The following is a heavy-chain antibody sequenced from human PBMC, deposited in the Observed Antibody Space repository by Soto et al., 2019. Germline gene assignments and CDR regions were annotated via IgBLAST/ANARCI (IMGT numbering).Heavy chain of an antibody. V-gene: IGHV1-46*03. CDR3: AREGYYYDSSGLSAFDI. J-gene: IGHJ3*02. CDR2: INPSGGST. Sequence: ASVKVSCKASGYPFTSYYMHWVRQAPGQGLEWMGIINPSGGSTSYAQKFQGRVTMTRDTSTGTVYMELSSLRSEETAVYYCAREGYYYDSSGLSAFDIWGQGTMVTVSS. D-gene: IGHD3-22*01. CDR1: GYPFTSYY.